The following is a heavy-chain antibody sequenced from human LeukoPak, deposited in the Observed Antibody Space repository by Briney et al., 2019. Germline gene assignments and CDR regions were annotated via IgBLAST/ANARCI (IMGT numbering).Heavy chain of an antibody. CDR1: GFIFSTYY. CDR3: ARSRGDGYSDAFDI. V-gene: IGHV3-21*01. Sequence: GGSLRLSCAASGFIFSTYYMNWVRQAPGKGLEWVSSISTGSSYIYSVDSVKGRFTISRDNAKNSLCLQMNSLRAEDTAVYYCARSRGDGYSDAFDIWGQGTMVTVSS. J-gene: IGHJ3*02. CDR2: ISTGSSYI. D-gene: IGHD5-24*01.